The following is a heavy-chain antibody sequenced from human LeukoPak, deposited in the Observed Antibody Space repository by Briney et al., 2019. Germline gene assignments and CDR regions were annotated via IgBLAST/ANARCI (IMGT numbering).Heavy chain of an antibody. Sequence: KPGGSLRLSCAASGFIFSRYSMNWVRQTPGRGLEWVASISSSSNYMYYTDSVKGRFTISRDDAKDSLYLQMNSLRAEDTAVYYCARVAQITFGGVIVMKYYFDYWGQGTLVTVSS. D-gene: IGHD3-16*02. J-gene: IGHJ4*02. CDR3: ARVAQITFGGVIVMKYYFDY. CDR2: ISSSSNYM. V-gene: IGHV3-21*01. CDR1: GFIFSRYS.